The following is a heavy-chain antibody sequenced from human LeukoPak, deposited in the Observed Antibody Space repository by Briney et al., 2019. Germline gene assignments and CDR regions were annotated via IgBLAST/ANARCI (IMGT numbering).Heavy chain of an antibody. J-gene: IGHJ4*02. D-gene: IGHD2-2*01. CDR3: VSRRCSITACYVASLNCFGY. Sequence: PGGSLRLSCEVSGLTISMYWLTWVRQAPGKGLEWVANIKQDGSEKNYVDSVKGRFTISRDNTKNSLYLQMNSLRDEDTAVYHCVSRRCSITACYVASLNCFGYWGQGTRVTVSS. V-gene: IGHV3-7*03. CDR2: IKQDGSEK. CDR1: GLTISMYW.